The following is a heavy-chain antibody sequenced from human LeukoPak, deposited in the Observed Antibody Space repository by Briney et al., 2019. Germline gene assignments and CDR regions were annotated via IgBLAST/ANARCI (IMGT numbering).Heavy chain of an antibody. Sequence: PGGSLRLSCAASGFTVSSNYMSWVRQAPGKGLEWVSVIYGGGSTYYADSVKGRFTISRDNSKNTLYLQMNSLRAEDTAVFYCAKLASDSFDYWGQGTLVTVSS. D-gene: IGHD3-3*02. CDR3: AKLASDSFDY. CDR2: IYGGGST. CDR1: GFTVSSNY. J-gene: IGHJ4*02. V-gene: IGHV3-53*01.